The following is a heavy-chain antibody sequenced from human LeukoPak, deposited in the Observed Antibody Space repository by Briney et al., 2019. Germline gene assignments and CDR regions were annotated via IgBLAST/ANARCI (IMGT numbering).Heavy chain of an antibody. D-gene: IGHD2-8*01. CDR3: AKDMLPDGVWNFDS. CDR1: GFTLKSYT. J-gene: IGHJ4*02. CDR2: VYSGSGGT. V-gene: IGHV3-23*01. Sequence: GGSLRLSCAVGGFTLKSYTVTWVRQAPGRGLEWISDVYSGSGGTSYAGSVKGRFTISKDDAKNTVFLQMDSLRAEDTALYYCAKDMLPDGVWNFDSWGQGILVTVSS.